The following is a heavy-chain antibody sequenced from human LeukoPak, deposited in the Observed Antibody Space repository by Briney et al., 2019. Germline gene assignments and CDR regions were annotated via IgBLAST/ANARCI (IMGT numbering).Heavy chain of an antibody. CDR2: IGTAGDT. V-gene: IGHV3-13*01. CDR1: GFTFSSYD. D-gene: IGHD3-10*01. J-gene: IGHJ3*02. Sequence: GGSLRLSCAASGFTFSSYDMHWVHQATGKGLEWVSAIGTAGDTYYPGSVKGRFTISRENAKNSLYLQMNSLRAGDTAVYYCARDRGSYYGSGTTGPFDIWGQGTMVTVSS. CDR3: ARDRGSYYGSGTTGPFDI.